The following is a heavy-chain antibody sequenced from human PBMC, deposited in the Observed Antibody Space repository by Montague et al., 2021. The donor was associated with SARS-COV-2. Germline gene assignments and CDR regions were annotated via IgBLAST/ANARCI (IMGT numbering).Heavy chain of an antibody. J-gene: IGHJ4*02. CDR3: ASHPVWQQLCT. CDR1: GGSITSENW. V-gene: IGHV4-4*02. D-gene: IGHD6-13*01. Sequence: SETLSLTCAVSGGSITSENWWSWVRQPPGKGLEWIAETRQWGGTNYNPSLRSRVTILLDNSKNQFSLMLTSVTAADTAMYYCASHPVWQQLCTRGQGTLVSVSS. CDR2: TRQWGGT.